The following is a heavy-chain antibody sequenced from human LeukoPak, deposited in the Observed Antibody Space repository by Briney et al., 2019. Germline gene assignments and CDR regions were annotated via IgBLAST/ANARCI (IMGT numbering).Heavy chain of an antibody. CDR1: GGSFSGYY. CDR3: AGGYSFGPYFDY. J-gene: IGHJ4*02. Sequence: SETLSLTCAVYGGSFSGYYWSWIRQPPGKGLEWIGEINHSGSTNYTPSLKSRVTLSVDTSKNQFSLKLSSVTAADTAVYYCAGGYSFGPYFDYWGQGTLVTVSS. CDR2: INHSGST. V-gene: IGHV4-34*01. D-gene: IGHD5-18*01.